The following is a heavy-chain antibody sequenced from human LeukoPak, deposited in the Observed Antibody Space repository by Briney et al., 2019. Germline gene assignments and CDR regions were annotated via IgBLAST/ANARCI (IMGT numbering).Heavy chain of an antibody. Sequence: GASVKVSCKASGYTFTSYGISWVRQAPGQGLEWMGWISGYKGNTNYAQKFQGRVTMTTDTPTSTAYMELRSLRSDDTAVYYCARDPGYSSSYYFDYWGQGTLVTVSS. CDR3: ARDPGYSSSYYFDY. D-gene: IGHD6-19*01. CDR1: GYTFTSYG. CDR2: ISGYKGNT. V-gene: IGHV1-18*01. J-gene: IGHJ4*02.